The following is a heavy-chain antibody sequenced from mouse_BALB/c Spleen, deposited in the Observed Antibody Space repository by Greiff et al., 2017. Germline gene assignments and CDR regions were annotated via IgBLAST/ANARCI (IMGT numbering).Heavy chain of an antibody. CDR2: IYPYNGGT. CDR3: AREGITTVGEAY. J-gene: IGHJ3*01. D-gene: IGHD1-1*01. Sequence: VQLQQSGPELVKPGASVKISCKASGYTFTDYNMHWVKQSHGKSLEWIGYIYPYNGGTGYNQKFKSKATLTVDNSSSTAYMELRSLTSEDSAVYYCAREGITTVGEAYWGQGTLVTVSA. V-gene: IGHV1S29*02. CDR1: GYTFTDYN.